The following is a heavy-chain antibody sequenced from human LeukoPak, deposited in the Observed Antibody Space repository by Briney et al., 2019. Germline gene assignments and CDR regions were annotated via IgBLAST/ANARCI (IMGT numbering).Heavy chain of an antibody. Sequence: SQTLSLTCTVSGGSISSGDYYRSWIRQPPGKGLEWIGYIYYSGSTYYNPSLKSRVTISVDTSKNQFSLKLSSVTAADTAVYYCARGALYDFWSGYYIDYWGQGTLVTVSS. CDR2: IYYSGST. V-gene: IGHV4-30-4*08. D-gene: IGHD3-3*01. CDR1: GGSISSGDYY. J-gene: IGHJ4*02. CDR3: ARGALYDFWSGYYIDY.